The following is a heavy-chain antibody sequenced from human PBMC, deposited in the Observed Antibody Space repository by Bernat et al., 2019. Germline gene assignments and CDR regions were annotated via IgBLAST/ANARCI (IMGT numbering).Heavy chain of an antibody. V-gene: IGHV3-11*05. CDR3: ARGTSTSAPYMDV. J-gene: IGHJ6*03. CDR2: ISSSSSYT. CDR1: RFTFSDYY. Sequence: QVQLVESGGGVVQPGRSLRLSCAASRFTFSDYYMSWIRQAPGKGLDWVSYISSSSSYTNYADSVKGRFTISRDNAKNSLYLQMNSLRAEDTAVYYCARGTSTSAPYMDVWGKGTTVTVSS.